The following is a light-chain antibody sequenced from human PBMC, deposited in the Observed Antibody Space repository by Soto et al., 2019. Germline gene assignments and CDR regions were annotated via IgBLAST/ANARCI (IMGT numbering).Light chain of an antibody. CDR2: KAS. J-gene: IGKJ1*01. V-gene: IGKV1-5*03. Sequence: DLQMTQSPSALSASVGDRVTITCRASQIISSWVAWYQQKPGKAPKFLIYKASTLESGVPSRFSGSGSGTEFHLAISSLQPDDYATYYCQRYYNYQWTFGQWTKVEIK. CDR3: QRYYNYQWT. CDR1: QIISSW.